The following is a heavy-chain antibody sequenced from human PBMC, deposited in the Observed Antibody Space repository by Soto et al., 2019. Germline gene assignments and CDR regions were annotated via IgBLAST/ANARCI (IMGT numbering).Heavy chain of an antibody. D-gene: IGHD3-22*01. J-gene: IGHJ4*02. Sequence: LRLSCAASGFTFSSYGMHWVRQAPGKGLGWVAVIWYDGSNKYYADSVKGRFTISRDNSKNTLYLQMNSLRAEDTAVYYCARELGYYDSSGYYPRFDYWGQGTLVTVSS. CDR2: IWYDGSNK. CDR3: ARELGYYDSSGYYPRFDY. CDR1: GFTFSSYG. V-gene: IGHV3-33*01.